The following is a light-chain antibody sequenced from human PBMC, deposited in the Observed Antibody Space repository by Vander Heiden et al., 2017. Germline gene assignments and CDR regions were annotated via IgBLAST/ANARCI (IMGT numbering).Light chain of an antibody. J-gene: IGKJ5*01. Sequence: DIQMTQSPSSLSASVGDRVTITCRASQSISSYLNWYQQKPGKAPKLLIYAASSVQSGVPSRFSGSGSGTDFTLTISRLQPEDFATYYCQQSYSTPCTFGQGTRLEIK. V-gene: IGKV1-39*01. CDR2: AAS. CDR3: QQSYSTPCT. CDR1: QSISSY.